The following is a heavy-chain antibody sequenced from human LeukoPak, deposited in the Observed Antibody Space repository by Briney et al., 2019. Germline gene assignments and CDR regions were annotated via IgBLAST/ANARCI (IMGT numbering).Heavy chain of an antibody. Sequence: KPGGSLRLSCAASGFTFSDYYMSWIRQAPGKGLEWVSYISSSGSTIYYADSVKGRFTISRDNAKNSLYLQMNSLRAEDTAVYYCARDEGVVVPAAMESKYYYYYYYMDVWGKGTTVTVPS. CDR2: ISSSGSTI. J-gene: IGHJ6*03. V-gene: IGHV3-11*01. CDR1: GFTFSDYY. CDR3: ARDEGVVVPAAMESKYYYYYYYMDV. D-gene: IGHD2-2*01.